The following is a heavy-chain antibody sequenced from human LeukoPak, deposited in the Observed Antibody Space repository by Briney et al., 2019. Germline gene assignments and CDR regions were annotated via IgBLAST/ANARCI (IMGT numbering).Heavy chain of an antibody. CDR1: GFIFRNYW. V-gene: IGHV3-7*01. J-gene: IGHJ4*02. CDR3: LSGPGH. CDR2: INADGSEK. Sequence: GGSLRLSCAAAGFIFRNYWMGWVRQAPGKGLERVANINADGSEKYVDSVKGRFTISRDNTKNSLYLQMNILRAEDTAVFYCLSGPGHCGQGTLVTVSS.